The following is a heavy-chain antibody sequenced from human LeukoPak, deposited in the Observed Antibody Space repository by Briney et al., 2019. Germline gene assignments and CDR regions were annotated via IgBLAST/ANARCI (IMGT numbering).Heavy chain of an antibody. CDR3: ARVTRGYSGYDYPHYFDY. D-gene: IGHD5-12*01. CDR2: INHSGST. V-gene: IGHV4-34*01. CDR1: GGSFSGYY. J-gene: IGHJ4*02. Sequence: SETLSLTCAVYGGSFSGYYWSWIRQPPGKGLEWIGEINHSGSTNYNPSLESRVTISVDTSKNQFSLKLSSVTAADTAVYYCARVTRGYSGYDYPHYFDYWGQGTLVTVSS.